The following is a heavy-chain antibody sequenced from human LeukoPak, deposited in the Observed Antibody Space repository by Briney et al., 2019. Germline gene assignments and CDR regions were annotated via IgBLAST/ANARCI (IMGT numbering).Heavy chain of an antibody. V-gene: IGHV1-3*01. CDR3: ARDGLRFGVVIYAFDI. D-gene: IGHD3-3*01. CDR2: INAGNGNT. J-gene: IGHJ3*02. CDR1: GYTFTSYA. Sequence: AASVKVSCKASGYTFTSYAMHWVRQAPGQRLEWMGWINAGNGNTKYSQKFQGRVTITRDTSASTAYMELSSLRSEDTAVYYCARDGLRFGVVIYAFDIWGQGTMVTVSS.